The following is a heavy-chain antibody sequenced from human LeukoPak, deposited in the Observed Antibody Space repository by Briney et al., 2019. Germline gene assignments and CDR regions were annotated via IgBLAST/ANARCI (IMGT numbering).Heavy chain of an antibody. V-gene: IGHV4-30-2*01. Sequence: PSQTLSLTCAVSGGSISSGGYSWSWIRQPPGKGLEWIGYIYHSGSTYYNPSLKSRVTISVDRSKSQFSLKLSSVTAADTAVYYCASDSSGWYYFDYWGQGTLVTVSS. CDR2: IYHSGST. CDR3: ASDSSGWYYFDY. CDR1: GGSISSGGYS. D-gene: IGHD6-19*01. J-gene: IGHJ4*02.